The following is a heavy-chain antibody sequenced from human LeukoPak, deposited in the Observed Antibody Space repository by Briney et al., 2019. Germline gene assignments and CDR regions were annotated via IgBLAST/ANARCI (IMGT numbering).Heavy chain of an antibody. V-gene: IGHV1-18*04. J-gene: IGHJ4*02. CDR3: ARDLDSGGTTFRALNY. CDR2: ISPYNGNT. Sequence: ASVKVSCKASGYTFTGYGIVWVRQAPGQGLEWMGWISPYNGNTNYAQRFQGRVTMTTDTSTTTTYMELRSLRSDDTAVYYCARDLDSGGTTFRALNYWGQGTLVTVSS. CDR1: GYTFTGYG. D-gene: IGHD1-14*01.